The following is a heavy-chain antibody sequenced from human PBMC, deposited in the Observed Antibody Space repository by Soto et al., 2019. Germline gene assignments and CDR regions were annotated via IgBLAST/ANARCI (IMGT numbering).Heavy chain of an antibody. CDR1: GGSITSYH. V-gene: IGHV4-59*01. D-gene: IGHD4-4*01. Sequence: QVHLKESGPGLVKPSETLSLTCIVSGGSITSYHWSWIRQFPGKGLEWIAYTSYTGNTNYNPSLKSRVTISMDTSKNQFSLKLSSVTAADTAVYYCARDGDGRMTTNPYYYNGMDVWGPGTTVTVSS. CDR2: TSYTGNT. J-gene: IGHJ6*02. CDR3: ARDGDGRMTTNPYYYNGMDV.